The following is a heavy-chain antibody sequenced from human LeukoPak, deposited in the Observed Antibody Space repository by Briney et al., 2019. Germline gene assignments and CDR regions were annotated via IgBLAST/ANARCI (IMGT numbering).Heavy chain of an antibody. Sequence: GGSLRLSCAASGFTFSSYWMSWVRQAPGKGLEWVANIKQDGSEKYYVDSVKGRFTISRDNAKNSLYLQMNSLRAEDTAVYYCARGGILRFGEFPFDYWGQGTLVTVSS. D-gene: IGHD3-10*01. CDR3: ARGGILRFGEFPFDY. CDR2: IKQDGSEK. J-gene: IGHJ4*02. V-gene: IGHV3-7*03. CDR1: GFTFSSYW.